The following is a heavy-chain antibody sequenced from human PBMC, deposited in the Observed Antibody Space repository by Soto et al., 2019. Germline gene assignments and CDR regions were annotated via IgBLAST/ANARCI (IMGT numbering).Heavy chain of an antibody. Sequence: PGGSLRLSCAASGFTFSSYWMHWVRQAPGKGLVWVSRINSDGSSTSYADSVKGRFTISRDNAKNTLYLQMNSLRAEDTAVYYCARHGITGSYYDAFDIWGQGTMVTVSS. D-gene: IGHD1-26*01. CDR3: ARHGITGSYYDAFDI. J-gene: IGHJ3*02. V-gene: IGHV3-74*01. CDR2: INSDGSST. CDR1: GFTFSSYW.